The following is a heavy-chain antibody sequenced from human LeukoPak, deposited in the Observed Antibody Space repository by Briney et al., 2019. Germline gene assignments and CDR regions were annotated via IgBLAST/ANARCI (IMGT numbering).Heavy chain of an antibody. CDR1: GFSLTTSGVG. Sequence: SGPTLVKPTQTLTLTCTVSGFSLTTSGVGVGWIRQPPGKALEWLALIYWDDDKRYSPSLKSRLTITKDTSKNQVVLTMTNMDPVDTATYHCAHSTLYYYGSGTPGRWFDPWGQGTLVTVSS. CDR2: IYWDDDK. V-gene: IGHV2-5*02. CDR3: AHSTLYYYGSGTPGRWFDP. J-gene: IGHJ5*02. D-gene: IGHD3-10*01.